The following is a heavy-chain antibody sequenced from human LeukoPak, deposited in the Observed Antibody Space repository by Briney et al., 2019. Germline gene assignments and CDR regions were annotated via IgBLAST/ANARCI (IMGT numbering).Heavy chain of an antibody. J-gene: IGHJ5*02. CDR1: GFTFSIYW. D-gene: IGHD1-26*01. Sequence: PGGSLRLSCAASGFTFSIYWMSWVRQAPGKGLEWVANIKQDGSEEYYVDSVKGRFTISRDNAKNALYLQVNSLRAEDTAVYYCARDHRVYYGGNWFDPRGQGTLVTVSS. CDR2: IKQDGSEE. V-gene: IGHV3-7*01. CDR3: ARDHRVYYGGNWFDP.